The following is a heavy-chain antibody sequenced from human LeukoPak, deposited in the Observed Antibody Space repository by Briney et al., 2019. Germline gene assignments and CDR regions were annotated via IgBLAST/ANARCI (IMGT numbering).Heavy chain of an antibody. CDR3: ARLSTLTGQEGTVDY. Sequence: HGESLKISCKGSGYSFTSYWIGWVRQMPGKGLEWMGIIYPGDSDTRYSPPFQGQVTISADKSISTAYLQWSSLKASDTAMYYCARLSTLTGQEGTVDYSGPGTLVTVSS. CDR1: GYSFTSYW. J-gene: IGHJ4*02. D-gene: IGHD3-9*01. CDR2: IYPGDSDT. V-gene: IGHV5-51*01.